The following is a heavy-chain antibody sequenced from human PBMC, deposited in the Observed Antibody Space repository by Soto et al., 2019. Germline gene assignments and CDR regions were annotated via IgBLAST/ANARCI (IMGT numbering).Heavy chain of an antibody. J-gene: IGHJ4*02. CDR3: RTQWLD. V-gene: IGHV3-15*01. CDR1: GFTFSDAW. D-gene: IGHD6-19*01. Sequence: EVQLVESGGGLVKPGGSLRLSCAASGFTFSDAWMSWVRQAPGKGLEWVGLIKKKTDGGTTDYAAPVKGRFTISRDDSKNTVYLQMSSLKTEDTAVYYCRTQWLDWGPGTLVTVSS. CDR2: IKKKTDGGTT.